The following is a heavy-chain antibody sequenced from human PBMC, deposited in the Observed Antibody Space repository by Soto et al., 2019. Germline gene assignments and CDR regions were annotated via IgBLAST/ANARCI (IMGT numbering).Heavy chain of an antibody. D-gene: IGHD4-17*01. CDR1: GFSFGVYW. Sequence: GGSLRLSCGASGFSFGVYWMSWVRQAPGKGLEWLATIKWDASEKKYVDSVKGRFTTSRDNAKNSLYLQMNSLRAEDTAVYYCARALLTTVTTSGFDYWGQGTLVTVSS. V-gene: IGHV3-7*01. CDR3: ARALLTTVTTSGFDY. CDR2: IKWDASEK. J-gene: IGHJ4*02.